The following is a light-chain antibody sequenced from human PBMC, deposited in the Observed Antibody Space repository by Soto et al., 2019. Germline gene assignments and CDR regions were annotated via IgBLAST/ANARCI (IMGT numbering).Light chain of an antibody. CDR2: GAS. V-gene: IGKV3-20*01. CDR1: QSVSSTS. CDR3: QQYGTSPLT. Sequence: TQSPSSLSASVGDRATLSCRASQSVSSTSLAWYQQKPGQAPRLLIYGASSRATGTPDRFSGSGSGTDFTLTISRLEPEDFAVYYCQQYGTSPLTFGGGTKVEIK. J-gene: IGKJ4*01.